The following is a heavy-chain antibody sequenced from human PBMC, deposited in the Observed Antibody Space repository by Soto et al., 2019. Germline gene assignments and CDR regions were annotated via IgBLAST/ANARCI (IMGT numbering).Heavy chain of an antibody. CDR3: ARVTLRGLYFDS. Sequence: EVQLVESGGGLVQPGRSLRLSCAASGFTVSSNYMSWVRQPPGKGLEWVSVIYSGGSTSYADSVKGRFTISRDNSKNTLYLQMNILRAEDTAVYYCARVTLRGLYFDSWGQGTLVTVSS. V-gene: IGHV3-66*01. CDR2: IYSGGST. CDR1: GFTVSSNY. J-gene: IGHJ4*02. D-gene: IGHD3-22*01.